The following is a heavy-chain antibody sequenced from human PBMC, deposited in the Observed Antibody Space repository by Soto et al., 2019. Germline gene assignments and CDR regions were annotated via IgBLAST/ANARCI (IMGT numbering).Heavy chain of an antibody. CDR3: ARQGALDPGTKLWFGGFDY. Sequence: PGEALKISCKGSGYSFASYWIGWVRQMPGKGLEWMGIIYPGDSDTRYSPSFQGQVTISADKSISTAYLQWSSLKASDTAMYYCARQGALDPGTKLWFGGFDYWGQGTLVTVSS. J-gene: IGHJ4*02. CDR2: IYPGDSDT. V-gene: IGHV5-51*01. CDR1: GYSFASYW. D-gene: IGHD3-10*01.